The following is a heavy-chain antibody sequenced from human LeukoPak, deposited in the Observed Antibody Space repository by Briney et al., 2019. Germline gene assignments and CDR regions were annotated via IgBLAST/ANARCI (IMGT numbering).Heavy chain of an antibody. J-gene: IGHJ4*02. D-gene: IGHD2-21*02. CDR1: GFTFSNSE. CDR2: ISINGGTT. CDR3: GRLTAYFSDY. V-gene: IGHV3-48*03. Sequence: GGSLRLSCAASGFTFSNSEMNWVSQAPGKGLEWLSFISINGGTTHYAVSVKGRFTISRDNAQTSLFLQMNYLRADDTAFYYCGRLTAYFSDYWVQATLVTVSS.